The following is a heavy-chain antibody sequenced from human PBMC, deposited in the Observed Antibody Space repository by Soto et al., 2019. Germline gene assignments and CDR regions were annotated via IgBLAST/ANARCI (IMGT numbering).Heavy chain of an antibody. CDR1: GGSISSGGYY. J-gene: IGHJ4*02. Sequence: QVQLQESGPGLVKPSQTLSLTCTVSGGSISSGGYYWSWIRQHPGKGLEWIGYIYYSGSTYYNPPLXXXVXXSGDTSKNQFSLKLSSVTAADTAVYYCARQGGIVGATAADYWGQGTLVTVSS. D-gene: IGHD1-26*01. CDR2: IYYSGST. CDR3: ARQGGIVGATAADY. V-gene: IGHV4-31*03.